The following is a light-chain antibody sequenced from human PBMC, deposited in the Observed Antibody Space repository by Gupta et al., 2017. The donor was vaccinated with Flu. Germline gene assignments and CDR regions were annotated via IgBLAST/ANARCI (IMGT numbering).Light chain of an antibody. J-gene: IGKJ1*01. CDR3: QQYNSYSRT. V-gene: IGKV1-5*03. CDR2: KAS. CDR1: QSISSW. Sequence: DIQMTQSPSTLSASVGDRVTITCRASQSISSWLPWYQQKPGKAPKLLIYKASSLESGVPSRFSGSGSGTEFTLTISSLQPDDFATYYFQQYNSYSRTFGQWTKVEIK.